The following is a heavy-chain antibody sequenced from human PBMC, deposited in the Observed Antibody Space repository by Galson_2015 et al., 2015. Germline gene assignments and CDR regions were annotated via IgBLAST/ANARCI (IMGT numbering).Heavy chain of an antibody. J-gene: IGHJ4*02. CDR1: GFSLPTSGVG. Sequence: PALVKPTQTLTLACTFSGFSLPTSGVGVGWIRQPPGEALEWLALIYWDDDKRYSPSLRTRLTIAKDTSENQVVLTMTNMDPVDTATYYCAQSAWVGGMGYFDYWGQGMLITVSS. D-gene: IGHD3-10*01. CDR3: AQSAWVGGMGYFDY. CDR2: IYWDDDK. V-gene: IGHV2-5*02.